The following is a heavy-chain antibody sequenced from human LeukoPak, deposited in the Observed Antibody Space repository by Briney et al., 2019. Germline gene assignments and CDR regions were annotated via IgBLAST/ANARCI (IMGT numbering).Heavy chain of an antibody. D-gene: IGHD3-16*01. CDR3: ARGDGVYDYVWGRSY. Sequence: GGSLRLSCAASGFMFSDYYMVWIRQAPGKGLEWIAYISSGGDTFFYADSVKGRFTISRDNSGDSLYPQMNSLRAEDTAVYYCARGDGVYDYVWGRSYWGQGTLVTVSS. CDR2: ISSGGDTF. CDR1: GFMFSDYY. V-gene: IGHV3-11*01. J-gene: IGHJ4*02.